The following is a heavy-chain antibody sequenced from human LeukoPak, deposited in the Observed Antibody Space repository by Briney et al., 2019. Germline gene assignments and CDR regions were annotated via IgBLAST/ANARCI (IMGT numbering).Heavy chain of an antibody. CDR3: AREGGPYRPLDY. J-gene: IGHJ4*02. CDR2: VHLSGRT. V-gene: IGHV4-4*02. Sequence: GSLRLSCAASGFTFSNYWMSWVRQPPGEGLEWIGEVHLSGRTNYNPSLESRVTMSVDMSENHISLKLTSVTAADTAVYYCAREGGPYRPLDYSGQGTLVTVSS. CDR1: GFTFSNYW.